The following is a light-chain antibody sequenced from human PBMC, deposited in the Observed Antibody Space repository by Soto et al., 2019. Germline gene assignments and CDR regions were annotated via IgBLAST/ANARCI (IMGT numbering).Light chain of an antibody. V-gene: IGLV2-14*01. CDR1: SSHVGGYNY. CDR2: DVS. CDR3: SSYTRSSTLNYV. Sequence: QPTLTQRAAGTGSPAQSITIPCTGTSSHVGGYNYVSWYQQHPGKAPRLMIYDVSNRPSGVSNRFSGSKSGNTASLTISGLQAEDEADYYCSSYTRSSTLNYVFGTGTKVTVL. J-gene: IGLJ1*01.